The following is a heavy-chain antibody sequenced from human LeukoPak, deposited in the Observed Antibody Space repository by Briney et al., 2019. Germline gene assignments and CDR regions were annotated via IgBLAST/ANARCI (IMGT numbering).Heavy chain of an antibody. CDR3: ARYCTNGVCSDY. CDR2: ISGTGVTT. Sequence: GRSLRLSCAASGFTFSSYAMSWVRQAPGKGLEWVSAISGTGVTTYYADSVKGRFTISRDNSKDTVYLQMNSLRAEDTAVYYCARYCTNGVCSDYWGQGTLVTVSS. CDR1: GFTFSSYA. V-gene: IGHV3-23*01. D-gene: IGHD2-8*01. J-gene: IGHJ4*02.